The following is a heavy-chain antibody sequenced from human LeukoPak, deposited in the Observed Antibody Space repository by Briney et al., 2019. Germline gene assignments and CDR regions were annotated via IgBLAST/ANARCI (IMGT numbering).Heavy chain of an antibody. CDR2: IYYSGST. Sequence: PSQTLSLTCTVSGGSISSGGYYWSWIRQHPGKGLELIGYIYYSGSTYYNPSLKSRVTISVDTSKNQFSLKLSSVTAADTAVYYCARASVWFGDEGERPFDYWGQGTLVTVSS. J-gene: IGHJ4*02. CDR3: ARASVWFGDEGERPFDY. V-gene: IGHV4-31*03. D-gene: IGHD3-10*01. CDR1: GGSISSGGYY.